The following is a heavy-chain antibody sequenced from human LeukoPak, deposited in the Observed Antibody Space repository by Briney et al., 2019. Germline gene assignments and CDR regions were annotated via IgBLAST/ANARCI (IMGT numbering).Heavy chain of an antibody. Sequence: GGSLRLSCAASGFTFSSYEMNWVRQAPGKGLEWVSCISSSGSTIYYADSVKGRFTISRDNAKNSLYLQMNSLRAEDTAVYYCARAIGDVVVTAEDAFDIWGQGTMVTVSS. J-gene: IGHJ3*02. CDR2: ISSSGSTI. D-gene: IGHD2-21*02. CDR1: GFTFSSYE. V-gene: IGHV3-48*03. CDR3: ARAIGDVVVTAEDAFDI.